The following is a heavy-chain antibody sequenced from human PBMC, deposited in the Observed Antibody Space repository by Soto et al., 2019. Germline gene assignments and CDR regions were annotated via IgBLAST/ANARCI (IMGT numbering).Heavy chain of an antibody. V-gene: IGHV3-23*01. CDR1: GFTFSSYA. Sequence: PGGSLRLSCAASGFTFSSYAMSWVRQAPGKGLEWVSAISSSGGSTYYADSVKGRFTISRDNAKNTLYLQMNSLRAEDTAVYYCARGYCSGGSCYSVGTFDYWGQGTLVTVSS. D-gene: IGHD2-15*01. CDR2: ISSSGGST. J-gene: IGHJ4*02. CDR3: ARGYCSGGSCYSVGTFDY.